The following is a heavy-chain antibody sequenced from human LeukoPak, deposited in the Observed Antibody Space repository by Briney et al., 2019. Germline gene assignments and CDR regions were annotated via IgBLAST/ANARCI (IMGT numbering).Heavy chain of an antibody. V-gene: IGHV3-23*01. D-gene: IGHD3-22*01. Sequence: ASLSLSCAASGFTFSSYAMSWVRQAPGKGLEWVSAISGSGGSTYYADSVKGRFTISRDNSKNTLYLQMNSLRAEDTAVYYCAKDPDYYDSSGDYWRQGTLVTVSS. CDR2: ISGSGGST. CDR3: AKDPDYYDSSGDY. J-gene: IGHJ4*02. CDR1: GFTFSSYA.